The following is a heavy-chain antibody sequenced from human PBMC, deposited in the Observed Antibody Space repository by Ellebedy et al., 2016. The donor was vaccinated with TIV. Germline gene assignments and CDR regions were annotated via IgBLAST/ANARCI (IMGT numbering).Heavy chain of an antibody. CDR2: IDRSGGRS. Sequence: GGSLRLSXATSGFTFSSYAMSWVRQAPGTELEWVSAIDRSGGRSNYADSVKGRFTISRDNSKNTLYLQMNSLRAEDTAVYYCAKDLWWVAGINDAFDIWGQGTMVTVSS. J-gene: IGHJ3*02. CDR1: GFTFSSYA. D-gene: IGHD2-15*01. CDR3: AKDLWWVAGINDAFDI. V-gene: IGHV3-23*01.